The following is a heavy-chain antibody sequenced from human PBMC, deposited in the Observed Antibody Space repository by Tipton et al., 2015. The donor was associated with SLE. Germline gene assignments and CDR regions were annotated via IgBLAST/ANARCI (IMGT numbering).Heavy chain of an antibody. CDR2: ISGSGGST. CDR3: AKGPVQQWLVEGYYFDY. CDR1: GFTFSSYG. V-gene: IGHV3-23*01. J-gene: IGHJ4*02. Sequence: GSLRLSCAASGFTFSSYGMSWVRQAPGKGLEWVSAISGSGGSTYYADSVKGRFTISRDNSKNTLYLQMNSLRAEDTAVYYCAKGPVQQWLVEGYYFDYWGQGTLVTVSS. D-gene: IGHD6-19*01.